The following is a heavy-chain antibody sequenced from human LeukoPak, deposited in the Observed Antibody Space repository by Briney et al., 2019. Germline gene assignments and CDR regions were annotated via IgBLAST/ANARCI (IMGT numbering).Heavy chain of an antibody. J-gene: IGHJ4*02. CDR2: INPNSGGT. V-gene: IGHV1-2*02. Sequence: ASVNVSCKASGYTFTGYYMHWVRQAPGQGLEWMGWINPNSGGTNYAQKFQGRVTMTRDTSISTAYMELSRLRSDDTAVYYCATEEIPRYDYVWGSYRRPIDYWGQGTLVTVSS. CDR1: GYTFTGYY. CDR3: ATEEIPRYDYVWGSYRRPIDY. D-gene: IGHD3-16*02.